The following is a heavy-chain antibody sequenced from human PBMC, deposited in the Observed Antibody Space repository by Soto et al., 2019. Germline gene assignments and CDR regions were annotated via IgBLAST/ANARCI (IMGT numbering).Heavy chain of an antibody. CDR3: ARDPATAYTSSSFDY. CDR1: GYTFTTYG. Sequence: ASVKVSWKASGYTFTTYGIARLRQAPGQGLEWMGWISAYDGNTNYAQKLQGRVSMTTDPSTNTAYMELRSLRSDDTAVYYCARDPATAYTSSSFDYWGQGTLVTVSS. V-gene: IGHV1-18*04. D-gene: IGHD6-6*01. J-gene: IGHJ4*02. CDR2: ISAYDGNT.